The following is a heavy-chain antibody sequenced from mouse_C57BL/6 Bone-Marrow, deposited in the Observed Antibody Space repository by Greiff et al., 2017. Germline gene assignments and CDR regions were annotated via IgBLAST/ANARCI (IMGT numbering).Heavy chain of an antibody. J-gene: IGHJ1*03. CDR3: ARSTWRYFDV. Sequence: VKVVESGAELVKPGASVKISCKASGYAFSSYWMNWVKQRPGKGLEWIGQIYPGDGDTNYNGKFKGKATLTADKSSSTAYMQLSSLTSEDSAVYFCARSTWRYFDVWGTGTTVTVSS. CDR1: GYAFSSYW. CDR2: IYPGDGDT. V-gene: IGHV1-80*01.